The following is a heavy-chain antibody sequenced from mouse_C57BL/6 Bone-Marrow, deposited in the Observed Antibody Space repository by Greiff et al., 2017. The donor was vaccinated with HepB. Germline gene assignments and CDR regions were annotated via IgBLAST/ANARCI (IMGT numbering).Heavy chain of an antibody. CDR3: ARTCIYYYGSSYEKNAMDY. D-gene: IGHD1-1*01. Sequence: VKLQQPGAELVMPGASVKLSCKASGYTFTSYWMHWVKQRPGQGLEWIGEIDPSDSYTNYNQKFKGKSTLTVDKSSSTAYMQLSSLTSEDSAVYYCARTCIYYYGSSYEKNAMDYWGQGTSVTVSS. J-gene: IGHJ4*01. CDR1: GYTFTSYW. CDR2: IDPSDSYT. V-gene: IGHV1-69*01.